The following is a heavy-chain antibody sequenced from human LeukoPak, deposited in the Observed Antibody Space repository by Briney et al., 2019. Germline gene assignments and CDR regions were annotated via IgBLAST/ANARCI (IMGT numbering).Heavy chain of an antibody. Sequence: SETLSLTCTVSGASISSYYWSWIRQPPGKGLEWIGHIYYSGSTDYNPSLKSRVSISVDTSKNQFSLKLTSVTAAETAVYYCGNFDFWGQGTMVIVSS. V-gene: IGHV4-59*08. J-gene: IGHJ3*01. CDR2: IYYSGST. CDR1: GASISSYY. CDR3: GNFDF.